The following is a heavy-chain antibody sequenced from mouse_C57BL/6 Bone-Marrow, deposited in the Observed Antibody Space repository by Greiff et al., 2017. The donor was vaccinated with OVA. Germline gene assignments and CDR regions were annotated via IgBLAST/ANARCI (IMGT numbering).Heavy chain of an antibody. CDR2: ISNGGGST. J-gene: IGHJ2*01. D-gene: IGHD4-1*01. CDR3: ARLGLDFDY. CDR1: GFTFSDYY. V-gene: IGHV5-12*01. Sequence: EVKLVESGGGLVQPGGSLKLSCAASGFTFSDYYMYWVRQTPEKRLEWVAYISNGGGSTYYPDTVKGRFTISRDNAKNTLYLQRSRLKSEDTAMYYCARLGLDFDYWGQGTTLTVSS.